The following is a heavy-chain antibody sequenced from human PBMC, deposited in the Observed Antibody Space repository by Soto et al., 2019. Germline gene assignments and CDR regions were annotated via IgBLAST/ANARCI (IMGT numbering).Heavy chain of an antibody. Sequence: QVQLVQSGAEVKKPGASVKVSCKASGYTFTSYYMHWVRQAPGQGLEWMGIINPGGGSTSYAQKFQGRVTMTRDTSTSTVYMELSSLRSEDTAVYYCARDPEDYGDYGYYFDYWGQGTLVTVSS. D-gene: IGHD4-17*01. J-gene: IGHJ4*02. CDR1: GYTFTSYY. V-gene: IGHV1-46*03. CDR3: ARDPEDYGDYGYYFDY. CDR2: INPGGGST.